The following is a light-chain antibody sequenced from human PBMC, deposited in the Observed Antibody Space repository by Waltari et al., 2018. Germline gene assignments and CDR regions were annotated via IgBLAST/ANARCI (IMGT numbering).Light chain of an antibody. CDR2: GAS. Sequence: EIVMTQSPATLSVSPGETAALSCRASQTVSHSLAWYQQKPGQAPRLLIYGASTRANGIPARFSGGGSETEFTLIISNLQSEDFASYYCQQYNNWPKTFGQGTRVEFK. V-gene: IGKV3-15*01. CDR1: QTVSHS. J-gene: IGKJ1*01. CDR3: QQYNNWPKT.